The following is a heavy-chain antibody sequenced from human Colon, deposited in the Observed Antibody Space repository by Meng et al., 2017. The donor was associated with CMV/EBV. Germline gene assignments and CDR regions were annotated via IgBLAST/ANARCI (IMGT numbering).Heavy chain of an antibody. CDR1: GFALSNYG. V-gene: IGHV3-30*18. D-gene: IGHD3-22*01. CDR3: AKARDSDGYYYVFDY. J-gene: IGHJ4*02. Sequence: GFALSNYGMHWVRQAPGKGLEWVEVISYEGSNKYYGDSVKGRFTIYRDNSKNTLYLQMNSLRAEDTAVYSCAKARDSDGYYYVFDYWGQGTVVTVSS. CDR2: ISYEGSNK.